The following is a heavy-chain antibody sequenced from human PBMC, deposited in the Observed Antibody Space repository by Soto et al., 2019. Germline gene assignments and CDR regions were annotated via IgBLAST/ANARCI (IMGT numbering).Heavy chain of an antibody. D-gene: IGHD6-6*01. CDR2: IYYSGST. V-gene: IGHV4-61*01. J-gene: IGHJ6*02. CDR3: ARDEYSSSVGGMDV. Sequence: SETLSLTCTVSGGSVSSGSYYWSWIRQPPGKGLEWIGYIYYSGSTNYNPSLKSRVTISVDTSKNQFSLKLSSVTAADTAAYYCARDEYSSSVGGMDVWGQGTTVTVSS. CDR1: GGSVSSGSYY.